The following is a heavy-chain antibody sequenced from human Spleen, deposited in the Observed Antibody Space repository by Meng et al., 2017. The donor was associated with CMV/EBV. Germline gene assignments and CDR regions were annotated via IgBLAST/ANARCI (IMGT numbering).Heavy chain of an antibody. J-gene: IGHJ4*02. V-gene: IGHV3-21*06. CDR3: ATTTPVRSDY. D-gene: IGHD1-1*01. CDR1: GFSFNIST. Sequence: LSCAASGFSFNISTMNWVRQAPGKGLEWVSAISTDSTYTHYADSVKGRFTISRDDAKSSLYLQMSSLRVEDTAIYYCATTTPVRSDYWGQGTLVTVSS. CDR2: ISTDSTYT.